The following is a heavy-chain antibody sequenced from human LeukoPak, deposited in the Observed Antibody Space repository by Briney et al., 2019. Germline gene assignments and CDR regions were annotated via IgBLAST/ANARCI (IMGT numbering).Heavy chain of an antibody. CDR1: GGSITSATYD. V-gene: IGHV4-61*02. CDR3: ARLKDNDFWSGYYLDY. D-gene: IGHD3-3*01. Sequence: SQTLSLTCTVSGGSITSATYDWSWIRQPAGKGLEWIGRIYTSGSTNYNPSLKSRVTMSVDTSTNQFSLKLSSVTAADTAVYYCARLKDNDFWSGYYLDYWGQGTLVTVSS. CDR2: IYTSGST. J-gene: IGHJ4*02.